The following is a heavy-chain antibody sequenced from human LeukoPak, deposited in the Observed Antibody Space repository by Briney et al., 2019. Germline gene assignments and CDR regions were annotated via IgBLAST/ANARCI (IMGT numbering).Heavy chain of an antibody. CDR3: ARTIAQYSNSWLYFYYGLDV. CDR2: ISGGSEDA. CDR1: GFTFDSYA. D-gene: IGHD6-13*01. J-gene: IGHJ6*02. V-gene: IGHV3-23*01. Sequence: GGSLRLSCTASGFTFDSYAMSWVRQAPGKGLEWVSSISGGSEDAYYADSVKGRFTISRDNSKSTLYLQMNSLRAEDTAVYYCARTIAQYSNSWLYFYYGLDVWGQGITVTLSS.